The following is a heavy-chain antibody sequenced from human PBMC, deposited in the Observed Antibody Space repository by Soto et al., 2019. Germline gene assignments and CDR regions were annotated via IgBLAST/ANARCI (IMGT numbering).Heavy chain of an antibody. D-gene: IGHD2-2*02. CDR2: ISGSGGST. CDR1: GFTFSSYA. J-gene: IGHJ5*02. V-gene: IGHV3-23*01. CDR3: AKLGYCSSTSCYMDWFDP. Sequence: GGSLRLSCAVSGFTFSSYAMSWVRQAPGKGLEWVSAISGSGGSTYYADSVKGRFTISRDNSKNTLYLQMNSLRAEDTAVYYCAKLGYCSSTSCYMDWFDPWGQGTLVTVSS.